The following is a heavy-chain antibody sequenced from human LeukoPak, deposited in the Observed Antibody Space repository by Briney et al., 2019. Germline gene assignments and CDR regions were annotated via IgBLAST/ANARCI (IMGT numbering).Heavy chain of an antibody. CDR3: AKDGTYSATSLYYFDY. CDR1: GFTFSSYS. J-gene: IGHJ4*02. CDR2: ISSSSSYI. Sequence: PGGSLRLSCAASGFTFSSYSMNWVRQAPGKGLEWVSSISSSSSYIYYADSVKGRFTISRDNAKNSLYLQMNSLRAEDTAVYYCAKDGTYSATSLYYFDYWGQGTLVTVSS. D-gene: IGHD1-26*01. V-gene: IGHV3-21*04.